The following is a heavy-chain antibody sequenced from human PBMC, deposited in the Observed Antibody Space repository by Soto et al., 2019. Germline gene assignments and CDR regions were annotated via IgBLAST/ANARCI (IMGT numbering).Heavy chain of an antibody. J-gene: IGHJ6*02. CDR3: SRDKDRLQLGGNYYYILYV. CDR2: IMPIFRTP. CDR1: GGTFSNSA. Sequence: QVQLDQSGAEVKKPGSSVKLSCKASGGTFSNSAISWVRQAPGQGLEWMGGIMPIFRTPDYAQKFQARVTITADESTITAYMEFSGLKPDDTAVYYCSRDKDRLQLGGNYYYILYVWGQGTTVTVSS. V-gene: IGHV1-69*12. D-gene: IGHD2-2*01.